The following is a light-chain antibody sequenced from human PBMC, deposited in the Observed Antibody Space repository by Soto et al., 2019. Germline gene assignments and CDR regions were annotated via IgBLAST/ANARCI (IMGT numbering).Light chain of an antibody. Sequence: QSVLTQPASVSASPGQSITISCTGTSSDVGAYNFVSWYQQCPGKAPKLMIYDVNNRPSGVSIRFSGSKTGNTASLTISGLQPEDEADYYCSSYASNRDVLFGGGTKVTVL. CDR1: SSDVGAYNF. CDR3: SSYASNRDVL. V-gene: IGLV2-14*01. J-gene: IGLJ2*01. CDR2: DVN.